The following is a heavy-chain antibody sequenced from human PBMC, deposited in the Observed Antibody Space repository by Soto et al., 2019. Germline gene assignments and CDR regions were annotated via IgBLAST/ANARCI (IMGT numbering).Heavy chain of an antibody. J-gene: IGHJ4*02. D-gene: IGHD7-27*01. V-gene: IGHV3-11*05. CDR2: INSRSSST. Sequence: QVQLVESGGGLVKPGGALRLSCAASGCTFSDYYMSWVRQARGKELEWVSYINSRSSSTNYADSVMGRFTISRDNAKNLLYLQMSSLTVEDTAVYYCVKGRNWASGSDYRGQGTLVTVSS. CDR1: GCTFSDYY. CDR3: VKGRNWASGSDY.